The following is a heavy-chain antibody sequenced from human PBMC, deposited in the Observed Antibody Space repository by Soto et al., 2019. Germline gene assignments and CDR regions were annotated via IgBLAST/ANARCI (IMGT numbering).Heavy chain of an antibody. Sequence: SVKVSCKASGGTFSSYTISWVRQAPGQGLEWMGRIIPILGIANYAQKFQGRVTITADKSTSTAYMELSSLRSEDTAVYYCARDPGVDDFPLFDIWGQGTMVTVSS. CDR1: GGTFSSYT. D-gene: IGHD3-3*01. J-gene: IGHJ3*02. V-gene: IGHV1-69*04. CDR2: IIPILGIA. CDR3: ARDPGVDDFPLFDI.